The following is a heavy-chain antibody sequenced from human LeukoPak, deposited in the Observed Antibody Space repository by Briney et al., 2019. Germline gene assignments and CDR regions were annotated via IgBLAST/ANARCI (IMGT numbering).Heavy chain of an antibody. CDR3: ARGNSGYDYAFDI. CDR2: IFYSGST. V-gene: IGHV4-59*01. J-gene: IGHJ3*02. D-gene: IGHD5-12*01. CDR1: GGSISDYH. Sequence: SETLSLTCNVSGGSISDYHWSWIRQPPGKALEWVGYIFYSGSTNYHPSLESRVTISADRSKNQFSLKVSSVTSADTAVYYCARGNSGYDYAFDIWGQGTMVTVSS.